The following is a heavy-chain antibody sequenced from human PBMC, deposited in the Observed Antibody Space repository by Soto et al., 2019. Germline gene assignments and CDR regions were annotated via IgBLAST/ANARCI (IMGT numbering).Heavy chain of an antibody. V-gene: IGHV3-30*03. CDR1: GFTFSSYG. D-gene: IGHD3-10*01. CDR2: ISYDGSNK. CDR3: TSLMVRGVMWLDY. Sequence: GGSLRLSCAASGFTFSSYGMHWVRQAPGKGLEWVAVISYDGSNKYYADSVKGRFTISRDNAKNTLYLQMNSLSAEDTAVYYCTSLMVRGVMWLDYWGQGALVTVSS. J-gene: IGHJ4*02.